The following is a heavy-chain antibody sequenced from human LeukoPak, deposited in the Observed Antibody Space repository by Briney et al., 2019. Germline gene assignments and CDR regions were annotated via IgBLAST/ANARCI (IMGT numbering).Heavy chain of an antibody. D-gene: IGHD1-1*01. J-gene: IGHJ6*03. CDR3: ARDPYNGAYSEGYYYYYMDV. CDR2: ITSSSSYT. V-gene: IGHV3-21*01. CDR1: GITFSNYN. Sequence: AGGSLRLSCAAPGITFSNYNMNWVRQAPGKGLEWISSITSSSSYTFYADSVKGRFTISRDNAKNSLYLQMNSLRVEDTAIYYCARDPYNGAYSEGYYYYYMDVWGKGTTVTVSS.